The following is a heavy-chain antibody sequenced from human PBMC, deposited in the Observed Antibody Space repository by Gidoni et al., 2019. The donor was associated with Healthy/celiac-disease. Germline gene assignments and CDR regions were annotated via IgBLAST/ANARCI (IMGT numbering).Heavy chain of an antibody. CDR2: ISYDGSNK. J-gene: IGHJ4*02. V-gene: IGHV3-30*18. CDR1: GFTFSSYG. CDR3: AKDYEGFLEWFKSAD. Sequence: QVQLVESGGGVVQPGRSLRLSCAASGFTFSSYGMHWVRQAPGKGLEWVAVISYDGSNKYYAASVKGRFTISRDNSKNTLYLQMNSLRAEDTAVYYCAKDYEGFLEWFKSADWGQGTLVTVSS. D-gene: IGHD3-3*01.